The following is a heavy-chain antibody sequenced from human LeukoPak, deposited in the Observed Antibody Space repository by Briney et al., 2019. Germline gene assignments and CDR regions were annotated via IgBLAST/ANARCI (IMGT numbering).Heavy chain of an antibody. V-gene: IGHV1-8*01. D-gene: IGHD3-10*01. J-gene: IGHJ4*02. CDR3: ARGAYYYGSGSYAY. CDR1: GYTFTSYD. Sequence: ASVKVSCKASGYTFTSYDINWVRQATGQGLEWMGWMNPNSGNTGYAQKFQGRVTMTRNTSISTAYMELSSLRSEDTAVYYCARGAYYYGSGSYAYWGQGNLVTVSS. CDR2: MNPNSGNT.